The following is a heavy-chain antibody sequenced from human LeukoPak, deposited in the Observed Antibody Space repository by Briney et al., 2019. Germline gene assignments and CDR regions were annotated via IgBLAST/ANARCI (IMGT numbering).Heavy chain of an antibody. J-gene: IGHJ6*03. V-gene: IGHV1-2*02. CDR1: GGTFSSYA. CDR2: INPNSGGT. Sequence: GASGKVSCKASGGTFSSYAISWVRQAPGQGLEWMGWINPNSGGTNYAQKFQGRVTMTRDTSISTAYMALSRLRSDDTAVYYCARDRTNYDFWSGYYYGGHYYYYMDVWGKGTTVTVSS. D-gene: IGHD3-3*01. CDR3: ARDRTNYDFWSGYYYGGHYYYYMDV.